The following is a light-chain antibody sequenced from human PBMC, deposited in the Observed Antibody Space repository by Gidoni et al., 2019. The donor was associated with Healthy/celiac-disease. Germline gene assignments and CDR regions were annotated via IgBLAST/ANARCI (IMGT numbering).Light chain of an antibody. V-gene: IGKV3-15*01. CDR2: GAS. J-gene: IGKJ2*01. CDR3: QQYNNCPQYT. Sequence: EIVMTQSPATLSVSPGESATLSCRASQSVSSNLAWYQQKPGQAPRLLIYGASTRATGIPARFSGSGSGTEFTLTISSLQSEDFAVYYCQQYNNCPQYTFXQXTKLEIK. CDR1: QSVSSN.